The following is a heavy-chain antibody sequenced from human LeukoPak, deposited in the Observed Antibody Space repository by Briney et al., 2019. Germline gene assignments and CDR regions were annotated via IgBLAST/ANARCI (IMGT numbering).Heavy chain of an antibody. Sequence: GGSLRLSCGASGFTFSDYAMNWVRQAPGKGLEWVAVISYDGSNKYYADSVKGRFTISRDNSKNTLYLQMNSLRAEDTAVYYCARDTGIDFWSGYYRTGAFDIWGQGTMVTVSS. D-gene: IGHD3-3*01. CDR3: ARDTGIDFWSGYYRTGAFDI. CDR1: GFTFSDYA. V-gene: IGHV3-30*06. CDR2: ISYDGSNK. J-gene: IGHJ3*02.